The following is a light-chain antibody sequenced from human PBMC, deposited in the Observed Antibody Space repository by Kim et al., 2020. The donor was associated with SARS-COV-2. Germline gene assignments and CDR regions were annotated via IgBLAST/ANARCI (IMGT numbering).Light chain of an antibody. V-gene: IGKV1-39*01. CDR3: QQRYSTLWT. CDR2: DTS. J-gene: IGKJ1*01. Sequence: ASVGGTVSMTSRESQESSKYVNWYQQKAGKDPKLLIYDTSSLLSGVPSRFSGRGYGTDFTPTISGLQPAEDVTYYCQQRYSTLWTFGQGTKVDIK. CDR1: QESSKY.